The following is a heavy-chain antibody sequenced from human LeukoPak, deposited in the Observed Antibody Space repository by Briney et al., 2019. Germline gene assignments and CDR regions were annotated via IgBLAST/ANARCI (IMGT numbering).Heavy chain of an antibody. D-gene: IGHD2-21*02. V-gene: IGHV3-21*01. CDR2: ISSSSSYI. Sequence: GGSLRLSCAASGFTFRSHAMHWVRQAPGKGLEWVSSISSSSSYIAYSDSVKGRFTISRDNAKNSLYLQMNSLRAEDTAVYYCARITYCGGDWCRQFDLWGRGTLVTVSS. CDR3: ARITYCGGDWCRQFDL. J-gene: IGHJ2*01. CDR1: GFTFRSHA.